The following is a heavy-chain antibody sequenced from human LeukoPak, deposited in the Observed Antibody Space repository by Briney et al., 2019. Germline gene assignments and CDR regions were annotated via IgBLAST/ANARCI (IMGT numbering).Heavy chain of an antibody. CDR3: ARASYGGNGRYYGMDV. J-gene: IGHJ6*02. Sequence: SETLSLTCTFSGGSISSGGHYWSWIRQHPGKGLEWIGHIYYSGSTDYNPSLKSRVTISVDTSKNQFSLKLSSVSAADTAVYYCARASYGGNGRYYGMDVWGQGTTVAVSS. CDR2: IYYSGST. D-gene: IGHD4-23*01. V-gene: IGHV4-31*03. CDR1: GGSISSGGHY.